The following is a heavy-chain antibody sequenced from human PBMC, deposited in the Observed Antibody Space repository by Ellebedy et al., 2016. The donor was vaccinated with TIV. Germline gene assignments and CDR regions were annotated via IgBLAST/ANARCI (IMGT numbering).Heavy chain of an antibody. CDR3: AKVAAGPGGVWVFDY. V-gene: IGHV3-23*01. CDR2: ITYSGGST. Sequence: GESLKISCAASGFTFSSYAMTWVRQAPGKGLEWVSAITYSGGSTCYADSVKGRFTLSRDNSKNTLYLQMNSLRAEDTAVYYCAKVAAGPGGVWVFDYWGQGTLVTVSS. J-gene: IGHJ4*02. CDR1: GFTFSSYA. D-gene: IGHD6-6*01.